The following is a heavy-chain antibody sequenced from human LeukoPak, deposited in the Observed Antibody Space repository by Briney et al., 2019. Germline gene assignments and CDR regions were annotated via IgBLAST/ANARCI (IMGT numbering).Heavy chain of an antibody. CDR2: IYYSEST. D-gene: IGHD3-9*01. J-gene: IGHJ2*01. CDR3: ARDTVGYDILTGYQMTWYFDL. CDR1: GGSISSYN. V-gene: IGHV4-59*01. Sequence: PSENVSLTCTVSGGSISSYNWSWIRQPPGKGLEWIGYIYYSESTNYNPSLKSRVTIAVDTSKNQFSLKLSSVTAADTAVYYCARDTVGYDILTGYQMTWYFDLWGRGALVTVSS.